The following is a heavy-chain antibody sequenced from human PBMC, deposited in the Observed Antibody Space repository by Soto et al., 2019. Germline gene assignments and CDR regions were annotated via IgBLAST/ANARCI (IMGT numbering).Heavy chain of an antibody. CDR3: ARDRECSGGTCYNYFDY. J-gene: IGHJ4*02. Sequence: PSETLSLPCTVSGCSISSGGYYWSWIRQHPGKGLEWIGYIYYSGSTYYNPSLKSRVTISVDTSKNQFSLKLSSVTAADTAVYYCARDRECSGGTCYNYFDYWGQGTLVTVSS. CDR2: IYYSGST. CDR1: GCSISSGGYY. D-gene: IGHD2-15*01. V-gene: IGHV4-31*03.